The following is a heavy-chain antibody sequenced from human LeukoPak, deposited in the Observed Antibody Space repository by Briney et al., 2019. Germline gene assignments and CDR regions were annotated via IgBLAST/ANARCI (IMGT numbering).Heavy chain of an antibody. CDR3: ARDRSQDDS. D-gene: IGHD5-24*01. CDR1: GFTFNTYA. Sequence: GGSLRLSCAASGFTFNTYAMHWVRQTPGKGLEWVAVISYDGSTKYYADSVKGRFTISRDNSKNTVYLQMSGLRPDDSATYFCARDRSQDDSWGQGTLVTVSS. CDR2: ISYDGSTK. V-gene: IGHV3-30-3*01. J-gene: IGHJ4*02.